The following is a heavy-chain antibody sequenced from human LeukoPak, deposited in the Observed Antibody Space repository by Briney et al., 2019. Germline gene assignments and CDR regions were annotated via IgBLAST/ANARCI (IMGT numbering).Heavy chain of an antibody. CDR2: INHSGTT. Sequence: PSETLSLTCAVYGGSFSGYYWSWIRQPPGKGLEWIGEINHSGTTNYNPSLETRVTISEDMSKNRFSLKLSSVTAADTAFYYCARGEGSGSYMSYFDYWGQGALVTVSS. CDR3: ARGEGSGSYMSYFDY. J-gene: IGHJ4*02. V-gene: IGHV4-34*01. CDR1: GGSFSGYY. D-gene: IGHD3-10*01.